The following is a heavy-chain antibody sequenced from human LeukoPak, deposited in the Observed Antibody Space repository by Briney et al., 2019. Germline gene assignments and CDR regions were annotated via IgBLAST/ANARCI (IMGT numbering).Heavy chain of an antibody. CDR1: GGFISYYY. CDR2: IYYNWAT. D-gene: IGHD4-17*01. CDR3: AREEPQTTVPEGMDV. Sequence: SETLSLTWTVSGGFISYYYWSWLRQSPGKGLEWIGYIYYNWATNYNPSLKGRVTISVDTSKNQFSLQLRSVTAADTAVYYCAREEPQTTVPEGMDVWGQGTTVTVSS. J-gene: IGHJ6*02. V-gene: IGHV4-59*01.